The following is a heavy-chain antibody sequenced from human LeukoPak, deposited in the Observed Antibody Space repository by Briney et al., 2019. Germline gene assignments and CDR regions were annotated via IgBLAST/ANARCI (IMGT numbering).Heavy chain of an antibody. J-gene: IGHJ4*02. CDR1: GFTFSSYA. Sequence: GTSLRLSCAASGFTFSSYAIHWVRQAPGKGLEWVAVISFDGTDAFYADSVKGRFTISRDNSKNTLYLQMNSLRAEDTAVYYCARDPYYDILTGYYSHWGQGTLVTVSS. D-gene: IGHD3-9*01. CDR2: ISFDGTDA. V-gene: IGHV3-30*04. CDR3: ARDPYYDILTGYYSH.